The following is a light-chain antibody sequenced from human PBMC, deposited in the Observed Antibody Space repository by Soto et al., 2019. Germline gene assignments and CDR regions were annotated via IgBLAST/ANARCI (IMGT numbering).Light chain of an antibody. CDR2: DAS. CDR3: QHYSRYSPWT. CDR1: QNINMW. V-gene: IGKV1-5*01. Sequence: DIQMTQSPSTLSASVGDRVTITCRASQNINMWLAWYQQKPGKAPKLLIYDASSLQSGVPSRFGGSGSGTDFPLTFYCLLPDECATYCCQHYSRYSPWTFGEGTKVEI. J-gene: IGKJ1*01.